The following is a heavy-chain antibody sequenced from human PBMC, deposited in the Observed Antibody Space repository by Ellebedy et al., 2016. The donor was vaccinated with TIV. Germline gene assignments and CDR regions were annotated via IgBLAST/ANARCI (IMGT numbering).Heavy chain of an antibody. D-gene: IGHD5-12*01. J-gene: IGHJ4*02. CDR1: GGTFGSDI. Sequence: AASVKVSCKASGGTFGSDIINWVRQAPGQGLEWMGRIIPKVALANYAQKFQVRVTISADTATSTVYMEVRSLTSEDTAVYYCARQIGYTFGMTPYENWGQGTLVTVAS. V-gene: IGHV1-69*02. CDR3: ARQIGYTFGMTPYEN. CDR2: IIPKVALA.